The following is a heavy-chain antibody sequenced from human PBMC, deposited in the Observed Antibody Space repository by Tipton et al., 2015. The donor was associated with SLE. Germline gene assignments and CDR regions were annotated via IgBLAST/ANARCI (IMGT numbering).Heavy chain of an antibody. D-gene: IGHD6-19*01. J-gene: IGHJ3*01. CDR2: IYKTGIT. CDR1: GGSISFDY. V-gene: IGHV4-4*07. CDR3: AREKENTGWFWLNAFDV. Sequence: TLSLTCTVSGGSISFDYWSWIRQSAGMPLEWIGRIYKTGITNYNPSLKGRLSMSVDTSKAHFSLNLNSVTAADTAIYYCAREKENTGWFWLNAFDVWGRGTLVTVST.